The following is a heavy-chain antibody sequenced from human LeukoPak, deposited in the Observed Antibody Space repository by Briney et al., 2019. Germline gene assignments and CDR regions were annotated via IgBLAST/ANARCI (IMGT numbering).Heavy chain of an antibody. V-gene: IGHV3-23*01. Sequence: GGSLRLSCAASGFTDSSNYMSWVRQAPGKGLEWVSLISGSGGSTYYADSVKGRFTISRDNSKNTLYLQMNSLRAEDTAVFYCAKDRDDYVWGSYLGAFDIWGQGTMVTVSS. CDR3: AKDRDDYVWGSYLGAFDI. CDR2: ISGSGGST. J-gene: IGHJ3*02. CDR1: GFTDSSNY. D-gene: IGHD3-16*01.